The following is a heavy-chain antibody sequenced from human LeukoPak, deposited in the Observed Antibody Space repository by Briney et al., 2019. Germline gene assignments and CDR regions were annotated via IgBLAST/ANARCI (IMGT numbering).Heavy chain of an antibody. D-gene: IGHD1-26*01. V-gene: IGHV3-7*01. Sequence: PGGSLRLSCAASGFTFSSYWMNWVRQAPGKGLEWVASINQDGSEKYYVDSVKGRFTTSRDNAKNSLYLQMNSLRAEDTAVYYCARDKVVGATNFDYWGQGTLATVSS. J-gene: IGHJ4*02. CDR1: GFTFSSYW. CDR2: INQDGSEK. CDR3: ARDKVVGATNFDY.